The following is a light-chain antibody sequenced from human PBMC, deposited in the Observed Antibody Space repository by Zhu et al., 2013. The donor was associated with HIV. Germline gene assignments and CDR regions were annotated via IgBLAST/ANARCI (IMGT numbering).Light chain of an antibody. CDR1: QSINSN. CDR2: GAS. Sequence: DIVLTQSPATLSLSPGERATLSCRASQSINSNLAWYQQRPGQAPRLLIYGASTRATGIPARFSGGGSGTDFTLTISSLEPEDFAVYYCQQYGWSPLTFGGGTTMEIK. CDR3: QQYGWSPLT. V-gene: IGKV3-11*01. J-gene: IGKJ4*01.